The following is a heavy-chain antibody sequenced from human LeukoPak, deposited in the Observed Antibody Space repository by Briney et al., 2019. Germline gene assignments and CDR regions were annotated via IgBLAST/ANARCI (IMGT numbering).Heavy chain of an antibody. CDR1: GFTFSSYW. CDR3: GRGGLTGQMAAFDY. V-gene: IGHV3-74*01. Sequence: QPGGSLRLSCAASGFTFSSYWMHWVRQAPGKGLEWVSRINSDGGSTTYADSVKGRFTISRDNAKNTMYLQMSSLRAADSAVYYCGRGGLTGQMAAFDYWGQGALVTVST. CDR2: INSDGGST. D-gene: IGHD3-9*01. J-gene: IGHJ4*02.